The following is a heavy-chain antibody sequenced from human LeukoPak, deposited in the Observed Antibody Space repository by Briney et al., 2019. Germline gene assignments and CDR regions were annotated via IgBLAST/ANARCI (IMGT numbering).Heavy chain of an antibody. Sequence: PGGSLRLSCAASGFTFSSYWMHWVRHARGKGGVWVSRINSDGISTSSAPSVKRLFTISRDTANTTLYLQMNSLRAEDTAVYYCARDRFDYADYSSFDPWGQGTLVTVSS. CDR2: INSDGIST. CDR3: ARDRFDYADYSSFDP. D-gene: IGHD5-12*01. CDR1: GFTFSSYW. J-gene: IGHJ5*02. V-gene: IGHV3-74*01.